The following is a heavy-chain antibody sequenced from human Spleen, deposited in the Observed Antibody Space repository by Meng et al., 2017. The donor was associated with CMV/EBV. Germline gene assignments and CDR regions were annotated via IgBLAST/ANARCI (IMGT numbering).Heavy chain of an antibody. CDR1: GGSITSGGYY. V-gene: IGHV4-31*02. Sequence: GGSITSGGYYWTWIRQHPEKGLEWIGYIYYSANTYYNPSLESRVTISEDTSKNQFSLKLSSVTAADTAMYYCARDASPYGAGPRIDYWGQGTLVTVSS. CDR2: IYYSANT. D-gene: IGHD4-17*01. J-gene: IGHJ4*02. CDR3: ARDASPYGAGPRIDY.